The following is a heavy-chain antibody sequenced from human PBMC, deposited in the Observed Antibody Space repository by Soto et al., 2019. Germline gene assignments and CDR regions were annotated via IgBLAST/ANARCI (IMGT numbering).Heavy chain of an antibody. J-gene: IGHJ5*02. V-gene: IGHV1-2*02. CDR3: ARSALVLRVYLPTADWFDP. CDR2: INPNSGGT. D-gene: IGHD2-8*01. CDR1: GYTFTGYY. Sequence: QVQLVQSEAEVKKPGASVKVSCKASGYTFTGYYIHWVRQAPGQGLEWMGWINPNSGGTKYAQKFQGRVTMTWDTSISTASMDLSGLTSDDTAIYYCARSALVLRVYLPTADWFDPWGQGTLVTVSS.